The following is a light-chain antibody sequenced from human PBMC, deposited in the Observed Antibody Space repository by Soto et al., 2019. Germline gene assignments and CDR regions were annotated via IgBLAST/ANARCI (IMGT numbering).Light chain of an antibody. J-gene: IGKJ5*01. V-gene: IGKV3-11*01. CDR2: DAS. CDR3: QQRINWPIT. Sequence: EIVLTQSPATLSLSPGERATLSCRASQSVNSYLAWYQQKPGQAPRLLIYDASNMATGIPARFSGSGSGTDFTLTISSLEPEDFAVYYCQQRINWPITFGQGTRLEIQ. CDR1: QSVNSY.